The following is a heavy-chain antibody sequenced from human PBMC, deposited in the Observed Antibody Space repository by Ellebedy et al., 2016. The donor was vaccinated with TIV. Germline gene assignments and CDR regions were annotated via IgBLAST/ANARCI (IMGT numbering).Heavy chain of an antibody. V-gene: IGHV5-10-1*01. CDR3: ARQSRSRAELDP. CDR2: IDPSDSYT. D-gene: IGHD1-26*01. Sequence: ASVKVSCKGSGYSFTSYWVSWVRQMPGKGLEWMGRIDPSDSYTDYSPSFQGHVTISADKSISTAYLQWSSLKASNTAMYYCARQSRSRAELDPWGQGTLVIVSS. CDR1: GYSFTSYW. J-gene: IGHJ5*02.